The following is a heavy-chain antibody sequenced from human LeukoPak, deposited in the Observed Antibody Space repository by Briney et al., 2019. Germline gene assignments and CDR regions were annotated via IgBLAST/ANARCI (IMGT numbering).Heavy chain of an antibody. CDR1: GFTFSSYA. D-gene: IGHD3-9*01. J-gene: IGHJ4*02. V-gene: IGHV3-21*01. Sequence: GGSLRLSCAASGFTFSSYAMSWVRQAPGKGLEWVSSISSSSSYIYYADSVKGRFAISRDNAKNSLYLQMNSLGAEDTAVYYCASQLGVLRYFDWLGWGQGTLVTVSS. CDR3: ASQLGVLRYFDWLG. CDR2: ISSSSSYI.